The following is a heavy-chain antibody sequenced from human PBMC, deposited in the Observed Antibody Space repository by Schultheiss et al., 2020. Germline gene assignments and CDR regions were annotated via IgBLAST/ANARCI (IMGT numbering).Heavy chain of an antibody. D-gene: IGHD3-22*01. J-gene: IGHJ4*02. V-gene: IGHV4-34*09. CDR3: ARSPRSSGLRTFFDY. Sequence: TLSLTCAVYGGSFSGYYWSWIRQPPGKGLEWIGSIYYSGSTYYNPSLKSRVTISVDTSKNQFSLKLSSVTAADTAVYYCARSPRSSGLRTFFDYWGQGTLVTVS. CDR2: IYYSGST. CDR1: GGSFSGYY.